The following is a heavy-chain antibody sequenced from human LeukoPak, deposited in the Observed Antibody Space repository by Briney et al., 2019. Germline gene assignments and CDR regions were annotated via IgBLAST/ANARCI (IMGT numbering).Heavy chain of an antibody. CDR1: GFTFSSYA. Sequence: GGSLRLSCVASGFTFSSYAMSWVRQAPGKGLEWVSVVSGGGHNTYYADSVKGRFTMSRDNSKRTVYLQMNSLRAEDTAVYYCAKDRSSWYYPFDSWGQGTLVTVFS. D-gene: IGHD3-3*01. CDR2: VSGGGHNT. CDR3: AKDRSSWYYPFDS. J-gene: IGHJ4*02. V-gene: IGHV3-23*01.